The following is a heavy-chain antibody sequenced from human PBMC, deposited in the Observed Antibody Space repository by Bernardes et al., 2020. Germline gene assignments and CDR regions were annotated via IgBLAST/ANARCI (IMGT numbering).Heavy chain of an antibody. CDR3: ARGRSVVRGVIIAYWFDP. CDR2: INHSGST. Sequence: SETLSLTCAVYGGSFSGYYWSWIRQPPGKGLEWIGEINHSGSTNYNSSLKSRVTISVDTSKNQFSLKLSSVTAADTAVYYCARGRSVVRGVIIAYWFDPWGQGTLVTVSS. J-gene: IGHJ5*02. CDR1: GGSFSGYY. D-gene: IGHD3-10*01. V-gene: IGHV4-34*01.